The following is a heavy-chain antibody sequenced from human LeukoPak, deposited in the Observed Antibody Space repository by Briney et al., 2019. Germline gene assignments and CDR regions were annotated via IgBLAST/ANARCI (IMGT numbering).Heavy chain of an antibody. CDR3: ASANSGSYLRFDY. CDR1: GYSISSCYY. D-gene: IGHD1-26*01. J-gene: IGHJ4*02. CDR2: IYHSGST. V-gene: IGHV4-38-2*01. Sequence: SETLSLTCAVSGYSISSCYYWGLIRPPPGKGLEWIGSIYHSGSTYYNPSLKSRVTISVDTSKNQFSLKLSSVTAADTAVYYCASANSGSYLRFDYWGQGTLVTVSS.